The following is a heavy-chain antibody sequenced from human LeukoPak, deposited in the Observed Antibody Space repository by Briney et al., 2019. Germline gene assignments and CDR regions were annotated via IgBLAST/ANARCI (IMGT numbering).Heavy chain of an antibody. J-gene: IGHJ4*02. V-gene: IGHV3-33*01. Sequence: PGRSLRLSCAASGFTFSNYGMHWVRQAPGKGLEWVAVIWYDGSDKYHADSVKGRFTISRDNSKNTLYLQMNSLRAEDTAVYYCARRNGYYFDYWGQGTLVTVSS. D-gene: IGHD3-3*01. CDR2: IWYDGSDK. CDR1: GFTFSNYG. CDR3: ARRNGYYFDY.